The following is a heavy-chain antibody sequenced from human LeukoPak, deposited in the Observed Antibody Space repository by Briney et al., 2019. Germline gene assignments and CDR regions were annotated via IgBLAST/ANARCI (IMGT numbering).Heavy chain of an antibody. J-gene: IGHJ5*02. V-gene: IGHV1-18*01. Sequence: GASVKVSCKASGYTFTSYGISWVRQAPGQGLEWMGWISAYNGNTNYAQKLQGRVTMTTDTSTSTAYMELSRLRSDDTAVYYCAREGYSSSWSDNWFDPWGQGTLVTVSS. CDR1: GYTFTSYG. CDR2: ISAYNGNT. CDR3: AREGYSSSWSDNWFDP. D-gene: IGHD6-13*01.